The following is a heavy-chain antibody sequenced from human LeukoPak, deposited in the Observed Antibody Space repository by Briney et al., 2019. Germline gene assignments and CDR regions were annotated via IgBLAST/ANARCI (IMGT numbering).Heavy chain of an antibody. D-gene: IGHD6-13*01. CDR3: ARVQQQLVNYYYYMDV. CDR2: THYTETT. Sequence: SETLSLTCTVSGGSITSAFSSWGWIRQTPGKGLEWTGTTHYTETTYYNPSLKSRVTISVDTSKNQFSLKLSSVTAADTAVYYCARVQQQLVNYYYYMDVWGKGTTVTVSS. CDR1: GGSITSAFSS. V-gene: IGHV4-39*07. J-gene: IGHJ6*03.